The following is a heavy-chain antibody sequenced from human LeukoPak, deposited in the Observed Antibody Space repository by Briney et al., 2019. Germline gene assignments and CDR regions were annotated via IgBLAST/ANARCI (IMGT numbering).Heavy chain of an antibody. CDR3: ARGETARRGAFDY. D-gene: IGHD6-6*01. CDR2: IRNDGSNK. V-gene: IGHV3-30*02. Sequence: PGGSLRLSCAASGFTFSSYGMHWVRQAPGKGLEWLTFIRNDGSNKYYADSVKGRFTISRDNSKNTLYLQMNSLSAEDTAVYYCARGETARRGAFDYWGQGTLVTVSS. J-gene: IGHJ4*02. CDR1: GFTFSSYG.